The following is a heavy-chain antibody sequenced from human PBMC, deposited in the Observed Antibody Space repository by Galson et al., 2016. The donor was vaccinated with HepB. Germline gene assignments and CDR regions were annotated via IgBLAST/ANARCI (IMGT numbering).Heavy chain of an antibody. J-gene: IGHJ3*01. Sequence: QSGAEVTEPGESLRISCKGSGYDFTTYWIGWVRQMPGKGLEWMGIIYPGDSDTRYSPSFEGQVTISADKSISTAYMQWSSLKASDTAIYYCARPHSIPKHAFDVWGQGTMVTVSS. CDR2: IYPGDSDT. V-gene: IGHV5-51*01. CDR1: GYDFTTYW. D-gene: IGHD2-21*01. CDR3: ARPHSIPKHAFDV.